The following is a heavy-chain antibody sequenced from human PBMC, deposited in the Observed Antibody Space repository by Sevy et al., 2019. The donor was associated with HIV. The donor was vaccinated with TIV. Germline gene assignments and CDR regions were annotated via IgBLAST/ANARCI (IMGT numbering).Heavy chain of an antibody. Sequence: ASVKVSCKASGHTFTIYGISWVRQAPEQGLEWMGWISAYSGNTNYAQNLQGRVTMTTDTSTTTAYMELRSLRFDDTAVYYCARTSSYGSGNYFDYWGQGTLVTVSS. CDR3: ARTSSYGSGNYFDY. CDR1: GHTFTIYG. V-gene: IGHV1-18*01. CDR2: ISAYSGNT. J-gene: IGHJ4*02. D-gene: IGHD3-10*01.